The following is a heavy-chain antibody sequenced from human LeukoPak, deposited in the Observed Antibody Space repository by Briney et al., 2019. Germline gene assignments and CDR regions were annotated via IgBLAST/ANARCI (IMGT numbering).Heavy chain of an antibody. D-gene: IGHD6-6*01. CDR3: ARSDSSIAARHLGY. V-gene: IGHV1-18*01. CDR2: ISAYNGNT. J-gene: IGHJ4*02. Sequence: GASVKVSCKASGYTFSNYGISWVRQAPGQGLEWMGWISAYNGNTNYAQKLQGRVTMTTDTSTSTAYMELRSLRSDDTAVYYCARSDSSIAARHLGYWGQGTLVTVSS. CDR1: GYTFSNYG.